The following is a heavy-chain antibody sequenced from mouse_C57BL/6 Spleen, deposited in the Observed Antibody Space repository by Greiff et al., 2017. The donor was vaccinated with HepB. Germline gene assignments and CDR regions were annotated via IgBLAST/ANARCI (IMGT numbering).Heavy chain of an antibody. V-gene: IGHV8-8*01. D-gene: IGHD2-13*01. Sequence: QVTLKVSGPGILQPSQTLSLTCSFSGFSLSTFGMGVGWIRQPSGKGLEWLAHIWWDDDKYYNPALKSRLTISKDTSKNQVFLKIANVDTADTATYYCARPIYYDDPHGRYYAMDYWGQGTSVTVSS. CDR3: ARPIYYDDPHGRYYAMDY. CDR2: IWWDDDK. J-gene: IGHJ4*01. CDR1: GFSLSTFGMG.